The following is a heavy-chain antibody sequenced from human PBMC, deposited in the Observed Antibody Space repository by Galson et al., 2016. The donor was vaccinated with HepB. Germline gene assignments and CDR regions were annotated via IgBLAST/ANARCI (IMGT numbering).Heavy chain of an antibody. CDR1: GFSLSTSGMA. CDR2: IYWDDDK. J-gene: IGHJ3*02. Sequence: PALVKPTQTLTLTCDVSGFSLSTSGMAVAWIRQPPGKALEWFALIYWDDDKRYRPPLKSRITLTRDTYKNQVVLNMTNMDPADTATYYCAHYRSGWFSTGPDAFDTWGEGTMVTVSS. CDR3: AHYRSGWFSTGPDAFDT. V-gene: IGHV2-5*02. D-gene: IGHD6-19*01.